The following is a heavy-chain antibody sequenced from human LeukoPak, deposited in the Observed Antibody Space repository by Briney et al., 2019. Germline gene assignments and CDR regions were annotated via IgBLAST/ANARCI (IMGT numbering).Heavy chain of an antibody. V-gene: IGHV3-23*01. CDR3: AKERGHPLPNYHMDV. CDR1: GFTFGDYA. CDR2: IVDTGDGT. Sequence: PGGSLRLSCTASGFTFGDYAMSWFRQAPGKGLEWVSTIVDTGDGTFYADSVRGRFTISRDSSKNTLYLQMNSLRADDTAVYYCAKERGHPLPNYHMDVWGKGTTVTVSS. J-gene: IGHJ6*03. D-gene: IGHD4/OR15-4a*01.